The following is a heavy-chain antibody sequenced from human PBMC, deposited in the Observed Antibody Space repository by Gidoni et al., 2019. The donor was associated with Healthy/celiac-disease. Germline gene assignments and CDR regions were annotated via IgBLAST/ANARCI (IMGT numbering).Heavy chain of an antibody. Sequence: EVQLLESGGGLVQPGGSLRLSCAASGFTFSSYAMSWVRQAPGKGLEWVSAISGSGGSTYYADSVKGRFTISRDNSKNTLYLQMNSLRAEDTAVYYCAGFGVGADFFRPRKIKYWGQGTLVTVSS. CDR3: AGFGVGADFFRPRKIKY. J-gene: IGHJ4*02. CDR1: GFTFSSYA. V-gene: IGHV3-23*01. D-gene: IGHD1-26*01. CDR2: ISGSGGST.